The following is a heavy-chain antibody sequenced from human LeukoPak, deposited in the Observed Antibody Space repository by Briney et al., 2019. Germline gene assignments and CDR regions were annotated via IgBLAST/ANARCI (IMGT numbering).Heavy chain of an antibody. CDR3: AKDSSSSNYSYGLDV. CDR2: ISSDGANK. Sequence: GGSLRLSCAASGFPFSSYGMYWVRQAPGKGLEWVSFISSDGANKYYADSVKGRFTISRDNSKNTLYLQMNSLRGDDTGMYFCAKDSSSSNYSYGLDVGGKGPTVTVS. J-gene: IGHJ6*04. CDR1: GFPFSSYG. D-gene: IGHD6-13*01. V-gene: IGHV3-30*02.